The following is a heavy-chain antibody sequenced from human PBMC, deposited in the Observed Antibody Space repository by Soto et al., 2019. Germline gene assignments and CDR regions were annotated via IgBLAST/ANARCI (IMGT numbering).Heavy chain of an antibody. V-gene: IGHV3-30*03. D-gene: IGHD4-17*01. CDR3: ASTVTLIDAFDI. CDR1: GFTFSSYG. CDR2: ISYDGSNK. Sequence: QVQLVESGGGVVQPGRSLRLSCAASGFTFSSYGMHWVRQAPGKGLEWVAVISYDGSNKYYADSVKGRFTISRDNSKNPLYLQMTSLRAEDTAVYYCASTVTLIDAFDIWGQGTMVTVSS. J-gene: IGHJ3*02.